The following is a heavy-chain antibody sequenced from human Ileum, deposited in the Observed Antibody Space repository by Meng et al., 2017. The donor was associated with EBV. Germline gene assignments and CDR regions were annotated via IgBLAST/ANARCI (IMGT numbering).Heavy chain of an antibody. CDR1: GYTFTSYD. D-gene: IGHD6-19*01. CDR2: MNPNRGTT. CDR3: ATGVADFEY. Sequence: QVQLGQYGAEVKKPGASVKVSCKASGYTFTSYDINWVRQGTGQGLEWMGWMNPNRGTTGYAQKFQGRVTMTRNISKSTAYMDLSSLRSEDTAVYYCATGVADFEYWGQGTLVTASS. V-gene: IGHV1-8*01. J-gene: IGHJ4*02.